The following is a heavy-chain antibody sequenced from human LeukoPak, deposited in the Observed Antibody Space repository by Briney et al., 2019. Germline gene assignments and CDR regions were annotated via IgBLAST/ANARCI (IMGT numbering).Heavy chain of an antibody. Sequence: GASVKVSCKASGYTFTSYYMHWVRQAPGQGLEWMGWINPNSGGTNYAQKFQGRVTMTRDTSISTAYMELSRLRSDDTAVYYCARAVQSWGYYYYYMDVWGKGTTVTISS. D-gene: IGHD3-16*01. CDR2: INPNSGGT. CDR3: ARAVQSWGYYYYYMDV. V-gene: IGHV1-2*02. J-gene: IGHJ6*03. CDR1: GYTFTSYY.